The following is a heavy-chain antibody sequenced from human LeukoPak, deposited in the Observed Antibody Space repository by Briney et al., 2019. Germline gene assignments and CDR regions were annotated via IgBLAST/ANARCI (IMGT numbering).Heavy chain of an antibody. CDR3: ARDSYYDFWSGYSANYYYYYYMDV. CDR2: IIPIFGTA. J-gene: IGHJ6*03. D-gene: IGHD3-3*01. V-gene: IGHV1-69*06. CDR1: GGTFSSYA. Sequence: SVKVSCKASGGTFSSYAISWVRQAPGQGLEWMGGIIPIFGTANYAQKFQGRVTITADKSTSTAYMELSSLRSEDTAVYYCARDSYYDFWSGYSANYYYYYYMDVWGKGTTVTVSS.